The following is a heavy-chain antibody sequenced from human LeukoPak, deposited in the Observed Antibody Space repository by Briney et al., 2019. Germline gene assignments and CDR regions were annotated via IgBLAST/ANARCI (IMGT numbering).Heavy chain of an antibody. CDR2: ISSSGSTI. D-gene: IGHD6-19*01. J-gene: IGHJ4*02. V-gene: IGHV3-48*01. Sequence: GGSLRLSCAVSGFTLTNHGVSWVRQAPGKGLEWVSYISSSGSTIYYADSVKGRFSISRDNAKNSLHLQMNSLRVEDTAVYYCARGTVAGKAPYWGQGTLVTVSS. CDR1: GFTLTNHG. CDR3: ARGTVAGKAPY.